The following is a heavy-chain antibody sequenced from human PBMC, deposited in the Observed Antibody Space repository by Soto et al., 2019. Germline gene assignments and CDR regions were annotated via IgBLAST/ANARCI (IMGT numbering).Heavy chain of an antibody. J-gene: IGHJ1*01. D-gene: IGHD3-22*01. CDR1: GFTFSSYA. V-gene: IGHV3-30-3*01. Sequence: QVQLVESGGGVVQPGRSLRLSCAASGFTFSSYAMHWVRQAPGKGLEWVAVISYDGSNKYYADSVKGRFTISRDNSKNTLYLQMNSLRSEDTAVYYCARKYYYDSSGYYYAEYFQHWGQGTLFTVSS. CDR3: ARKYYYDSSGYYYAEYFQH. CDR2: ISYDGSNK.